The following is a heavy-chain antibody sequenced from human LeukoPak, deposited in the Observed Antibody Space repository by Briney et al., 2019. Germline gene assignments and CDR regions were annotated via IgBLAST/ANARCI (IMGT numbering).Heavy chain of an antibody. D-gene: IGHD6-25*01. CDR1: GGTFSNYA. V-gene: IGHV1-69*05. Sequence: GSSVKVSCKASGGTFSNYAISWVRQAPGQGLEWLGGIIPKFGTAKYAQKFQGRVTITTDESTTTAYMELISLRFEDTAVYYCLRRQALRGRHRAFDPWGQGTLVTVTS. J-gene: IGHJ5*02. CDR3: LRRQALRGRHRAFDP. CDR2: IIPKFGTA.